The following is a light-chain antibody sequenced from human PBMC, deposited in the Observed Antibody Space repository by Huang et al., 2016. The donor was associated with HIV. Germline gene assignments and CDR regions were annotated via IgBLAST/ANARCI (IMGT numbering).Light chain of an antibody. CDR1: QSINSY. Sequence: DIQMTQSPSSLSASVGDRVTITCRASQSINSYLNWYQQKPGKAPKVLSYAASSLQSGVPSRFSGSGSGTEFTLTINSLQPEDFAIYYCQQSYNTPLTFGGGTRLEIK. CDR3: QQSYNTPLT. V-gene: IGKV1-39*01. J-gene: IGKJ4*01. CDR2: AAS.